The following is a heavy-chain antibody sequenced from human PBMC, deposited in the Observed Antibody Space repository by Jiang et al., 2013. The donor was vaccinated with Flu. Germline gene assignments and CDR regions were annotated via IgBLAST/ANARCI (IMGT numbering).Heavy chain of an antibody. CDR3: ARHDPDFWNGYYNFDV. D-gene: IGHD3-3*01. Sequence: KPSETLALTCDVSGVSISRSSFSWGWIRQPPREGDWSGIGSISYSVTYRGRTDYSPSLRSRVTISVDTSKNQFSLNLNSVTAADTGLYYCARHDPDFWNGYYNFDVWGRGTLVTVSS. J-gene: IGHJ2*01. CDR2: ISYSVTYRGRT. CDR1: GVSISRSSFS. V-gene: IGHV4-39*01.